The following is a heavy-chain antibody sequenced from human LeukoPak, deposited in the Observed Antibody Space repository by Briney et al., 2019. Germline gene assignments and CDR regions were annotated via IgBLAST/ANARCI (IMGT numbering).Heavy chain of an antibody. Sequence: LVKVSCKASGNTFTDYYIHWVRQAPGQGLEWMGGIIPIFGTANYAQKFQGRVTITADESTSTAYMELSSLRSEDTAVYYCARTTYYYGSGSYYLDYWGQGTLVTVSS. J-gene: IGHJ4*02. CDR2: IIPIFGTA. D-gene: IGHD3-10*01. V-gene: IGHV1-69*13. CDR1: GNTFTDYY. CDR3: ARTTYYYGSGSYYLDY.